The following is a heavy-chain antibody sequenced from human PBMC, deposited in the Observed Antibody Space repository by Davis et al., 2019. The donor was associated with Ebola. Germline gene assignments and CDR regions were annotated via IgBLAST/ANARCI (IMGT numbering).Heavy chain of an antibody. CDR1: GGSFSGYY. CDR3: ARDTNV. V-gene: IGHV4-34*01. Sequence: SETLSLTCAVYGGSFSGYYWSWIRQPPGKGLEWIGEINHSGSTYYNPSLKSRVTISVDRSKNQFSLKLSSVTAADTAVYYCARDTNVWGKGTTVTVSS. CDR2: INHSGST. D-gene: IGHD1-26*01. J-gene: IGHJ6*04.